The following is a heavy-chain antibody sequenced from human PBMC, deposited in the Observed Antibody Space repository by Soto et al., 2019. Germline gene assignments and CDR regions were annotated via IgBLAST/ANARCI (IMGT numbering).Heavy chain of an antibody. D-gene: IGHD2-2*01. J-gene: IGHJ5*02. Sequence: ASVKVSCKASGYTFTSYALDWVRQAPGQGLEWMGGINAGNGDTKYSQNFQGRVTITRDTSATTAYMELSSLRYEDTAVYYCAREALRFCTSTSCSTDWFDPWGQGTLVTVSS. CDR3: AREALRFCTSTSCSTDWFDP. V-gene: IGHV1-3*01. CDR2: INAGNGDT. CDR1: GYTFTSYA.